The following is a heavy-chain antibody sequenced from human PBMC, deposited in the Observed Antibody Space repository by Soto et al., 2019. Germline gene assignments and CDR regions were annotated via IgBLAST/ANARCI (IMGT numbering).Heavy chain of an antibody. Sequence: EVQLVESGGGLVKPGGSLRLSCVASGFTFSNYSMHWVRQAPDKGLEWVSAISSGSSYIYYADSVKGRFTISRDNGENTLYLQMNSLRTEDNAIYYCAREPCRGPDCAPYYVDPWGQGTLVTVSS. J-gene: IGHJ5*02. CDR3: AREPCRGPDCAPYYVDP. V-gene: IGHV3-21*01. CDR2: ISSGSSYI. CDR1: GFTFSNYS. D-gene: IGHD2-15*01.